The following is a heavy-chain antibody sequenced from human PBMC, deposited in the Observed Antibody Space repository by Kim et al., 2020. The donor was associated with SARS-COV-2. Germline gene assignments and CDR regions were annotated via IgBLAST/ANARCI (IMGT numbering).Heavy chain of an antibody. J-gene: IGHJ4*02. V-gene: IGHV1-69*13. CDR2: IIPIFGTA. CDR1: GGTFSSYA. CDR3: ATLSSGWYYQFDY. D-gene: IGHD6-19*01. Sequence: SVKVSCKASGGTFSSYAISWVRQAPGQGLEWMGGIIPIFGTANYAQKFQGRVTITADESTSTAYMELSSLRSEDTAVYYCATLSSGWYYQFDYWGQGTLVTVSS.